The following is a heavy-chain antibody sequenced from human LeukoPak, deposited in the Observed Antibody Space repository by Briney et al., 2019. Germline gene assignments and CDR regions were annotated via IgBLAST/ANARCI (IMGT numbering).Heavy chain of an antibody. V-gene: IGHV3-74*01. CDR3: AREHCSSTSCALYGMDV. D-gene: IGHD2-2*01. J-gene: IGHJ6*02. CDR1: GFTFRSYW. Sequence: GGSLRLSCAASGFTFRSYWMHWVRQAPGKGLVWVSRINSDGSSTSYAESVKGRFTISRDNAKNTLYLQMNSLRAEDTAVYYCAREHCSSTSCALYGMDVWGQGTTVTVSS. CDR2: INSDGSST.